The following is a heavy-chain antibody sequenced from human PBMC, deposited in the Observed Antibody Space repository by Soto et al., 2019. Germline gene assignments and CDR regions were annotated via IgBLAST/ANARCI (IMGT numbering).Heavy chain of an antibody. J-gene: IGHJ5*02. CDR1: GYTFTSYY. Sequence: QVQLVQSGAEVKKPGASVKVSCKASGYTFTSYYMHWVRQAPGQGLEWMGIINPSGGSTSYAQKFQVRVTMTRDTSTSTVYMELSSLRSEDTAVYYCARGIPRNKVVAAILAMFDPWGQGTLVTVSS. V-gene: IGHV1-46*01. CDR2: INPSGGST. D-gene: IGHD2-15*01. CDR3: ARGIPRNKVVAAILAMFDP.